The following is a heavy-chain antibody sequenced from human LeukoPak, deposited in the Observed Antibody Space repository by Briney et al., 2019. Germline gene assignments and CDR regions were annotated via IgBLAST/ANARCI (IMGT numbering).Heavy chain of an antibody. D-gene: IGHD2-15*01. V-gene: IGHV3-23*01. CDR2: SSSSDDGK. J-gene: IGHJ4*02. CDR3: AKAPVTTCSGAYCYPFDY. CDR1: GLSLNSYA. Sequence: GGSLRLSCTASGLSLNSYAMSWVRQVPGKGLEGVSASSSSDDGKWYAESVRGRFTISRDTSKNTVYLQMNSLRAEDAAVYYCAKAPVTTCSGAYCYPFDYWGQGTLVTVSS.